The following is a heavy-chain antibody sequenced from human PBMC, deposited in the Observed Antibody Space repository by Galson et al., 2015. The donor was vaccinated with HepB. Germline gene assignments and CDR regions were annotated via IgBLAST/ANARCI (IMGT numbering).Heavy chain of an antibody. CDR1: GFTFSNYS. V-gene: IGHV3-21*01. D-gene: IGHD4-17*01. CDR3: ARDHDYGDYTPSQFDY. J-gene: IGHJ4*02. CDR2: IGTGSSYI. Sequence: SLRLSCAASGFTFSNYSMNWVRQAPGKGLEWVSSIGTGSSYIYYADSVKGRFTISRDNAKNSLYLQMNSLRAEDTAVYYCARDHDYGDYTPSQFDYWGQGTLVTVSS.